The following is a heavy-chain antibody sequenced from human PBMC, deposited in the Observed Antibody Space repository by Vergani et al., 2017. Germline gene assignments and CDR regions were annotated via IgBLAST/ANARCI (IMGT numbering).Heavy chain of an antibody. CDR1: GFTFSSYW. CDR2: IKQDGSEK. V-gene: IGHV3-7*03. J-gene: IGHJ6*02. Sequence: EVQLVESGGGLVQPGGSLRLSCAASGFTFSSYWMSWVRQAPGKGLEWVANIKQDGSEKYYVDSVKGRFTISRDNAKNSLYLQMNSLRAEDTAVYYCAKFSTPGVGDYYYGMDVWGQGTTVTVSS. D-gene: IGHD1-26*01. CDR3: AKFSTPGVGDYYYGMDV.